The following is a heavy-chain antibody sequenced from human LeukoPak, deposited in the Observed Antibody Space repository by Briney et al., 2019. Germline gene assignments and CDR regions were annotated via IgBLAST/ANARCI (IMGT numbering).Heavy chain of an antibody. CDR1: GGSISSGDYY. J-gene: IGHJ4*02. CDR2: IYYSGST. V-gene: IGHV4-30-4*08. D-gene: IGHD2-21*01. Sequence: SETLSLTCTVSGGSISSGDYYWSWIRQPPGKGLEWIGYIYYSGSTYYNPSLKSRVTISVDTSKNQFSLKLTSVTAADTAVYYCAIVRTYCGGDCYGATEVYFDYWGQGTLGTVSS. CDR3: AIVRTYCGGDCYGATEVYFDY.